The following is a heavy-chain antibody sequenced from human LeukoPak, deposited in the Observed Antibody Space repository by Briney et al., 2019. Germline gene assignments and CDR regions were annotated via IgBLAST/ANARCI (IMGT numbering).Heavy chain of an antibody. D-gene: IGHD6-13*01. Sequence: PGGSLRLSCAASGSTFSLYWIHWVRQAPGKGPVWVSRINTDGSSTSYADSVKGRFTISRDNAKNTLYLQMNSLRAEDTAVYYCTRGSAAGLYYFDYWGQGTLVTVSS. CDR1: GSTFSLYW. CDR3: TRGSAAGLYYFDY. V-gene: IGHV3-74*01. J-gene: IGHJ4*02. CDR2: INTDGSST.